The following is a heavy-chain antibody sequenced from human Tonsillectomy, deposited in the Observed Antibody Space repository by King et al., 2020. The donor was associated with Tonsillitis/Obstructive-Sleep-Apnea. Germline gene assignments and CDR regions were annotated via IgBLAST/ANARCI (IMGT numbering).Heavy chain of an antibody. CDR2: INPSGAIT. Sequence: QLVQSGAEVKNPGASVKVSCKASGYTFTTYCIHWVRQAPGQGLEWMGIINPSGAITSYAQNFQGRVTMTRDTSTSTVYMELSSLRSEDTAVYYCARDCQQLSLDYWGQGTLITVSS. D-gene: IGHD6-13*01. CDR3: ARDCQQLSLDY. J-gene: IGHJ4*02. CDR1: GYTFTTYC. V-gene: IGHV1-46*01.